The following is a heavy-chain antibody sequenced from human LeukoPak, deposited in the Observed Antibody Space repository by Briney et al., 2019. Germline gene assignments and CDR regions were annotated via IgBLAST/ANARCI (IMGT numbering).Heavy chain of an antibody. D-gene: IGHD4-17*01. Sequence: PSETLSLTCTVAGGSISRHYWSWIRQPPGKGLEWIGYISYSGSSRYNPSFQSRVTISLDTSKTHFSLKLTSVTAADTAVYDCARLLNNDNNGDPDTFDMWGPGTMVTVSS. V-gene: IGHV4-59*08. J-gene: IGHJ3*02. CDR1: GGSISRHY. CDR2: ISYSGSS. CDR3: ARLLNNDNNGDPDTFDM.